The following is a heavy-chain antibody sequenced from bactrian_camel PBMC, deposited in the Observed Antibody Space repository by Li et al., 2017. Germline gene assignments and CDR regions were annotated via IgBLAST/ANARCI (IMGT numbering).Heavy chain of an antibody. Sequence: QVQLVESGGGSVQAGGSLRLSCVVSGYTYSGNCMAWFRQAPGKGLEWVSAINPMSNAYYADSVKGRFTISRDNAKSSVYLQMSSLSTEDTAVYYCEAYANYWGQGTQVTVS. J-gene: IGHJ4*01. V-gene: IGHV3S1*01. CDR2: INPMSNA. D-gene: IGHD1*01. CDR3: EAYANY. CDR1: GYTYSGNC.